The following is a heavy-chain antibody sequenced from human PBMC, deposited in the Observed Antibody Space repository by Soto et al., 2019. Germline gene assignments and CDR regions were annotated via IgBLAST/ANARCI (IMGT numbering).Heavy chain of an antibody. CDR3: ARVVLSITRGAFDA. CDR1: GGSISSSHW. CDR2: ISHSGTS. J-gene: IGHJ3*01. Sequence: QVQLQESGPGLVKPSGTLSLTCAVSGGSISSSHWWTWVRQSPGKGLEYIGEISHSGTSNSNPSLKRRVTLSVDTYKTHFSLTLTSVTAADTAVYYCARVVLSITRGAFDAWGQGTPVIVSS. V-gene: IGHV4-4*02. D-gene: IGHD1-20*01.